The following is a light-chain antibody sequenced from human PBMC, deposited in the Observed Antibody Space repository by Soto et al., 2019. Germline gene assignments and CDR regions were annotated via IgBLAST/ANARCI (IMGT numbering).Light chain of an antibody. CDR3: QQANGFPWT. Sequence: DLQMTQSPSSVSASVGDRVTITCRASQNIGTWLAWYQQKPGRAPKVLIYAASTLQTGVPSRFSGSGSGTDFTLTISSLQPEDFAIYFCQQANGFPWTFGQGTRVEIK. V-gene: IGKV1-12*01. J-gene: IGKJ1*01. CDR2: AAS. CDR1: QNIGTW.